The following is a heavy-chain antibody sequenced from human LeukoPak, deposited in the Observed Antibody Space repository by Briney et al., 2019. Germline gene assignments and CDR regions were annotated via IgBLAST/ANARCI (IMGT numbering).Heavy chain of an antibody. CDR3: ARGPYDILTGYYSRSDY. CDR2: INHSGST. D-gene: IGHD3-9*01. J-gene: IGHJ4*02. Sequence: PSETLSLTCAVYGGSFSGYYWSWIRQPPGKGLEWIGEINHSGSTNQNPSLKSRVTISVDTSKNQFSLKLSSVTAADTAVYYCARGPYDILTGYYSRSDYWGQGTLVTISS. CDR1: GGSFSGYY. V-gene: IGHV4-34*01.